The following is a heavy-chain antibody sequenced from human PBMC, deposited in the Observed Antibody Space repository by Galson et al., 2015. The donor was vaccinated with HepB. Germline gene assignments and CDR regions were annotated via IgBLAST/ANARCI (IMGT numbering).Heavy chain of an antibody. CDR1: GFTFGDYF. CDR2: ISGNSNFT. V-gene: IGHV3-11*06. J-gene: IGHJ4*02. D-gene: IGHD1-26*01. Sequence: SLRLSCAASGFTFGDYFMSWIRQAPGKELQWVSYISGNSNFTDYAGSVKGRFTISRDNAKNSLFLQMNSLRVEDTAVYYCARQVRPGLGATAYWGQGTLVTVSS. CDR3: ARQVRPGLGATAY.